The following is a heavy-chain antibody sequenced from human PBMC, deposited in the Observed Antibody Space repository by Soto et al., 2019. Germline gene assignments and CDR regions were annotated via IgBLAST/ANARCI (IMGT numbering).Heavy chain of an antibody. Sequence: SETLSLTCTVSGGSISSYYWSWIRQPPGKGLEWIGYIYYSGSTNYNPSLKSRVTISVDTSKNQFSLKLSSVTAADTAVYYCARSLGGQLVRPYYFDYWGQGTLVTVSS. CDR3: ARSLGGQLVRPYYFDY. CDR2: IYYSGST. V-gene: IGHV4-59*01. D-gene: IGHD6-6*01. J-gene: IGHJ4*02. CDR1: GGSISSYY.